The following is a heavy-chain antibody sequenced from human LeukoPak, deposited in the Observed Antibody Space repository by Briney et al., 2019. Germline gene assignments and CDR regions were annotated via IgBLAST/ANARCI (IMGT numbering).Heavy chain of an antibody. Sequence: GGSLRLSCAAFGFTFSSYWMHWVRQAPGKGLVWVSRINSDGSSTSYADSVKGRFTISRDNAKNTLSLQMNRLRADDTAVYYCARGYSGTYRIDYWGQGTLVTVSS. J-gene: IGHJ4*02. D-gene: IGHD1-26*01. CDR1: GFTFSSYW. V-gene: IGHV3-74*01. CDR2: INSDGSST. CDR3: ARGYSGTYRIDY.